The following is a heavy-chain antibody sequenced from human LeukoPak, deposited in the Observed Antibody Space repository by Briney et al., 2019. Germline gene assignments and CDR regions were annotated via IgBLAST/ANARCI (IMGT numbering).Heavy chain of an antibody. V-gene: IGHV3-23*01. CDR2: ISGSGGST. J-gene: IGHJ5*02. CDR1: GFTFSSNA. D-gene: IGHD2-21*02. CDR3: AKVWNRCDCYNP. Sequence: GGSLRLSCAASGFTFSSNAMSWVRQAPGKGLEWVSAISGSGGSTYYADSVKGRFTISRDNSKNTLYLQMNSLRAEDTAVYYCAKVWNRCDCYNPWGQGTLVTVSS.